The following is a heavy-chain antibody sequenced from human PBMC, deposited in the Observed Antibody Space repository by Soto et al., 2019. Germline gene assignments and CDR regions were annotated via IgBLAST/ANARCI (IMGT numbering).Heavy chain of an antibody. CDR1: GFTFSSYA. CDR3: ARRGSGSYYDY. D-gene: IGHD1-26*01. Sequence: EVQLLESGGGLVQPGGSLRLSCAASGFTFSSYAMRWVRQAPVKGLEWVSAISGSGDSTYYADSVKGRFTISRDNPKNTLYLQRNCLSAEDTVVYYCARRGSGSYYDYWGQGTLVTVSS. J-gene: IGHJ4*02. V-gene: IGHV3-23*01. CDR2: ISGSGDST.